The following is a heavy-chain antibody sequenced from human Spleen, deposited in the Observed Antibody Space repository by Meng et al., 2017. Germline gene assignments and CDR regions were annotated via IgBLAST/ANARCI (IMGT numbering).Heavy chain of an antibody. CDR3: ARPYCTSTSCYGWFDP. V-gene: IGHV7-4-1*02. Sequence: QVLLVQSGAEVKKPGASVKVSCKASGYTFTSYPMNWVRQAPGQGLEWMGWINTNTGNPTYAQGFTGRFVFSLDTSVSTAYLQISSLKAEDTAVYYCARPYCTSTSCYGWFDPWGQGTLVTVSS. CDR2: INTNTGNP. D-gene: IGHD2-2*01. CDR1: GYTFTSYP. J-gene: IGHJ5*02.